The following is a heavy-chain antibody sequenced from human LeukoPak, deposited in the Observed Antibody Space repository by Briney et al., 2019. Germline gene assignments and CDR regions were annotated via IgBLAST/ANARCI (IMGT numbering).Heavy chain of an antibody. J-gene: IGHJ4*02. CDR3: AREYSSSSGSVSDY. Sequence: PGGSLRLSCAASGFTFSSYNMNWVRQAPGKGREWVSYISSSSSTIYYADSVKGRFTISRDNAKNSLYLQMNSLRDEDTAVYYYAREYSSSSGSVSDYWGQGTLVTVSS. CDR2: ISSSSSTI. V-gene: IGHV3-48*02. D-gene: IGHD6-6*01. CDR1: GFTFSSYN.